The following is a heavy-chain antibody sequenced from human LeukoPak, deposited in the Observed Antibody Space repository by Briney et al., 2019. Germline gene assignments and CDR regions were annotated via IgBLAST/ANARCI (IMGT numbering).Heavy chain of an antibody. Sequence: GGSLRLSCAASGFTFSSYAMHWVRQAPGKGLEWVAVISYDGSNKYYADSVKGRFTISRDNSKNTLYLQMNSLRAEDTAVYYCASPVEFGAWGQGTLVTVSS. D-gene: IGHD3-3*01. CDR3: ASPVEFGA. CDR2: ISYDGSNK. J-gene: IGHJ4*02. V-gene: IGHV3-30*04. CDR1: GFTFSSYA.